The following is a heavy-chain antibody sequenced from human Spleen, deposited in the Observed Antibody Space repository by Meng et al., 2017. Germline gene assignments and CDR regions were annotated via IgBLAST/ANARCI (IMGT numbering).Heavy chain of an antibody. Sequence: ASVKVSCKASGYTFTSYGISWVRQAPGQGLEWMGWISAYNGNTNYAQKLQGRVTMTTDTSTSTAYMELRSLRSDETAVYYCARETSQYYYDSSGHRRGAFDIWSQGTMVTVSS. V-gene: IGHV1-18*01. D-gene: IGHD3-22*01. CDR3: ARETSQYYYDSSGHRRGAFDI. CDR1: GYTFTSYG. J-gene: IGHJ3*02. CDR2: ISAYNGNT.